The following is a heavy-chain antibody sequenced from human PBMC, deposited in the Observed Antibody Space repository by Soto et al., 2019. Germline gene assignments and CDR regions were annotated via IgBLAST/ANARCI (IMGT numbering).Heavy chain of an antibody. Sequence: QVQLVESGGGVVQPGRSLRLSCAASGFTFSSYAMHWVRQAPGKGLEWVAVISYDGSNKYYADSVKGRFTISRDNSKNTLYLEMNSLRAEDTAVYYCARGGQVVVAARDAFDIWGQGTMVTVSS. J-gene: IGHJ3*02. CDR1: GFTFSSYA. CDR2: ISYDGSNK. V-gene: IGHV3-30-3*01. CDR3: ARGGQVVVAARDAFDI. D-gene: IGHD2-15*01.